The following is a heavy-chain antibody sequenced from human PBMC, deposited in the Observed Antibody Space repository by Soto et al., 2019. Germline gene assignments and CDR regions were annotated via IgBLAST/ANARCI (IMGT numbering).Heavy chain of an antibody. CDR2: ISYDGSNK. D-gene: IGHD3-22*01. CDR1: GFTFSSYA. CDR3: ARDNLYHYDSSGYYSRDGMDV. J-gene: IGHJ6*02. V-gene: IGHV3-30-3*01. Sequence: PGGSLRLSCAASGFTFSSYAMHWVRQAPGKGLEWVAVISYDGSNKYYADSVKGRFTISRDNSKNTLYLQMNSLRAEDTAVYYCARDNLYHYDSSGYYSRDGMDVWGHGTTVTVSS.